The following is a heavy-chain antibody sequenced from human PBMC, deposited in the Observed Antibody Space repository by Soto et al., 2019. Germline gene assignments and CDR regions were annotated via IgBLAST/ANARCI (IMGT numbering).Heavy chain of an antibody. D-gene: IGHD4-17*01. V-gene: IGHV1-69*08. CDR3: ARDATTVTNDAFDI. CDR2: IIPILGIA. CDR1: GGTFSSYT. Sequence: QVQLVQSGAEVQKPGSSVKVSCKASGGTFSSYTISWVRQAPGQGLEWMGRIIPILGIANYAQKFQGRVTITADKSTSTAYMELSSLRSEDTAVYYCARDATTVTNDAFDIWGQGAMVTVSS. J-gene: IGHJ3*02.